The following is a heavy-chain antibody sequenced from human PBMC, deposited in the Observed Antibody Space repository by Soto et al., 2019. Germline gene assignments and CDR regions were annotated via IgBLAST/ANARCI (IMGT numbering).Heavy chain of an antibody. D-gene: IGHD3-22*01. V-gene: IGHV1-8*01. CDR1: GYTFTSYD. J-gene: IGHJ3*02. CDR2: MNPNSGNT. CDR3: ARVVRNYYDSSGYYVGPNDAFDI. Sequence: QVQLVQSGAEVKKPGASVKVSCKASGYTFTSYDINWVRQATGQGLEGMGWMNPNSGNTGYAQKFQGRGTMTRNTSISTAYMELSSLRSEDTAVYYCARVVRNYYDSSGYYVGPNDAFDIWGQGTMVTVSS.